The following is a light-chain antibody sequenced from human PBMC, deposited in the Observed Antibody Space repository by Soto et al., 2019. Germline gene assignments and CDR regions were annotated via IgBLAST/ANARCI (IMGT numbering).Light chain of an antibody. J-gene: IGKJ1*01. V-gene: IGKV1-5*03. CDR2: KAS. CDR1: QSISSW. Sequence: DIQMTQSPSTMSASVGDRVTITCRASQSISSWLAWYQQKPGKAPKLLIYKASSLESGVPSRFSGSGSGTEFTLTISSLQPDDFATYYCKQYNSYPWTVGKGTKVDIK. CDR3: KQYNSYPWT.